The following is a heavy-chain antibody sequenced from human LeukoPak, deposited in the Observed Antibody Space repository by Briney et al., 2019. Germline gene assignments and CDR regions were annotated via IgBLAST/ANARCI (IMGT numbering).Heavy chain of an antibody. CDR2: IKHSGST. CDR3: ARAVTYYFDY. J-gene: IGHJ4*02. Sequence: PSQTLSLTCAVYGGSFTGYYCSWIRQPPGNGLKWTMEIKHSGSTNYNPSLKRRVTISVDTSKNQFSLQLSSVTAADTAVYYCARAVTYYFDYWGQGTLVTVSS. V-gene: IGHV4-34*01. D-gene: IGHD5-18*01. CDR1: GGSFTGYY.